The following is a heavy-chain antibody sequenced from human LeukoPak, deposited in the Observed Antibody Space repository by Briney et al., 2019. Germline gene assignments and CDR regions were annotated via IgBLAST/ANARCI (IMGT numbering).Heavy chain of an antibody. CDR3: AGTGQWLAFDY. CDR2: IYHSGST. Sequence: SETLSLTCTVSGYSISSGYYWGWIRQPPGKGLEWIGSIYHSGSTYYNPSLKSRVTISVDTSKNQFSLKLTSVTASDTAVYYCAGTGQWLAFDYWGQGTLVTVSS. V-gene: IGHV4-38-2*02. J-gene: IGHJ4*02. D-gene: IGHD6-19*01. CDR1: GYSISSGYY.